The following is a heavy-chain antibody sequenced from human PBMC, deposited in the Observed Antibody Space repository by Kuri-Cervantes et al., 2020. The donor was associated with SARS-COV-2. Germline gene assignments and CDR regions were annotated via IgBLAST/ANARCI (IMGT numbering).Heavy chain of an antibody. D-gene: IGHD1-1*01. CDR3: ARGLGTADAFDI. CDR1: GFTLSSYW. Sequence: RGSLRPAWVASGFTLSSYWMSWVRPAPGKGLEWVANIKQDGSEKYYVDFVKGRFTISRDNAKNSLYLQMISLRAEDTSVYYCARGLGTADAFDIWGQGTMVTVSS. J-gene: IGHJ3*02. CDR2: IKQDGSEK. V-gene: IGHV3-7*05.